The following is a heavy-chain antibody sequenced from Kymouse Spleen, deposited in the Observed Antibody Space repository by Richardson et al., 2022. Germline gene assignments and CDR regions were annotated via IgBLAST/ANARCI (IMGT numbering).Heavy chain of an antibody. J-gene: IGHJ4*02. CDR3: ASLNWNYEADY. D-gene: IGHD1-7*01. CDR2: IYYSGST. Sequence: QLQLQESGPGLVKPSETLSLTCTVSGGSISSSSYYWGWIRQPPGKGLEWIGSIYYSGSTYYNPSLKSRVTISVDTSKNQFSLKLSSVTAADTAVYYCASLNWNYEADYWGQGTLVTVSS. CDR1: GGSISSSSYY. V-gene: IGHV4-39*01.